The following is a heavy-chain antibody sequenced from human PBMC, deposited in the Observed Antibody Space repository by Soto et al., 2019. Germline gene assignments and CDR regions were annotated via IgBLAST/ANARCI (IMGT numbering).Heavy chain of an antibody. V-gene: IGHV1-46*01. CDR3: ARVGGGIVGARVIGAFDI. CDR2: INPSGGST. D-gene: IGHD1-26*01. CDR1: GYTFTSYY. Sequence: ASVKVSCKASGYTFTSYYMHWVRQAPGQGLEWMGIINPSGGSTSYAQKFQGRVTMTRDTSTSTVYMELSSLRSEDTAVYYCARVGGGIVGARVIGAFDIWGQGTMVTVSS. J-gene: IGHJ3*02.